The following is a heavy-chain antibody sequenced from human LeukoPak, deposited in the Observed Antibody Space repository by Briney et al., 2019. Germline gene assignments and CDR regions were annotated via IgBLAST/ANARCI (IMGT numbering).Heavy chain of an antibody. CDR2: IYTSGST. CDR3: ARVKYQLQMGLAFDI. Sequence: ASQTLSLTCTVSGGPISSGSYYWSWIRQPAGKGLEWIGRIYTSGSTNYNPSLKSRVTISVDTSKNQFSLKLSSVTAADTAVYYCARVKYQLQMGLAFDIWGQGTMVTVSS. D-gene: IGHD2-2*01. J-gene: IGHJ3*02. CDR1: GGPISSGSYY. V-gene: IGHV4-61*02.